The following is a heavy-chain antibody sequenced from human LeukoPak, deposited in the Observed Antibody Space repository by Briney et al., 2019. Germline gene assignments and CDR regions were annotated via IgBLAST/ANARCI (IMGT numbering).Heavy chain of an antibody. D-gene: IGHD3-10*01. CDR2: IIPIFGTA. CDR1: GGTFSSYA. J-gene: IGHJ5*02. CDR3: ARGGPGMRWFDP. V-gene: IGHV1-69*13. Sequence: SVKVSRKASGGTFSSYAISWVRQAPGQGLEWMGGIIPIFGTANYAQKFQGRVTITADESTSTAYMELSSLRSEDTAVYYCARGGPGMRWFDPWGQGTLVTVSS.